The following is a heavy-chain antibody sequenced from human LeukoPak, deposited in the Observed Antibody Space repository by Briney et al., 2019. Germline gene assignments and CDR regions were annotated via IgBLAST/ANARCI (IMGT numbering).Heavy chain of an antibody. CDR1: GFTFSSYS. V-gene: IGHV3-21*01. Sequence: GGSLRLSCAASGFTFSSYSMNWVRQAPGKGLEWVSSISSSSSYIYYADSVKGRFTISRDNAKNSLYLQMNSLRAEDTAVYYCARDLRLCYYGSGSRSPPGYWGQGTLVTVSS. J-gene: IGHJ4*02. CDR3: ARDLRLCYYGSGSRSPPGY. CDR2: ISSSSSYI. D-gene: IGHD3-10*01.